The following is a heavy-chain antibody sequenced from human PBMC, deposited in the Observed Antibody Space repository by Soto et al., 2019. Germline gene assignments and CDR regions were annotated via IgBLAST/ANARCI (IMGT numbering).Heavy chain of an antibody. CDR3: ARKLELRGSYYYYDMDV. Sequence: VKVSCKASGYTFTDYYMHWVRQAPGQGLEWMGWINPNSGGTNYAQKFQGRVTMTRDTSISTAYMELSRLRSDDTAVYYCARKLELRGSYYYYDMDVWGQGTTVTVSS. CDR2: INPNSGGT. J-gene: IGHJ6*02. V-gene: IGHV1-2*02. D-gene: IGHD1-7*01. CDR1: GYTFTDYY.